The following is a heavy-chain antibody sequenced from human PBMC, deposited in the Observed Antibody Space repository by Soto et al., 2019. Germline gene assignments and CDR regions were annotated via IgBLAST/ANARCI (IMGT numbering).Heavy chain of an antibody. Sequence: GASVKVSCKASGYSFTNYDISWVRQAPGQGLEWMGWISPYNGDTNYAQKLQGRVTMTTDTSTSTAYMELRSLRSDDTAVYYCARYCSSTSCGHYFDYWGQGTLVTVSS. V-gene: IGHV1-18*01. J-gene: IGHJ4*02. CDR3: ARYCSSTSCGHYFDY. CDR1: GYSFTNYD. D-gene: IGHD2-2*01. CDR2: ISPYNGDT.